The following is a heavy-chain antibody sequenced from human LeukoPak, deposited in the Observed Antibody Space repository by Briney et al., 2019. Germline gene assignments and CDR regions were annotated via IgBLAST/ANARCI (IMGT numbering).Heavy chain of an antibody. CDR1: GGSISSYY. J-gene: IGHJ4*02. CDR2: IYYSGST. Sequence: PSETLSLTCTVSGGSISSYYWSWIRQPPGKGLEWIGYIYYSGSTSYNPSLKSRVTISVDTSKNQFSLKLSSVTAADTAVYYCARGYSGTYGRFDYWGQGTLVTVSS. D-gene: IGHD1-26*01. V-gene: IGHV4-59*01. CDR3: ARGYSGTYGRFDY.